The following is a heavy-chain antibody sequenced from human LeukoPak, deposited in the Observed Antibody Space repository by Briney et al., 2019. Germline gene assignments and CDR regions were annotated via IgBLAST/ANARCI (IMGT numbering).Heavy chain of an antibody. D-gene: IGHD3-10*01. CDR1: GFTFSSYS. Sequence: GGSLRLSCAASGFTFSSYSMNWVRQAPGKGLEWVSSISSSSSYIYYADSVKGRFTISRDNAKDSLYLQMNSLRAEDTAVYYCARALYYYGSGSLYGMDVWGQGTTVTVSS. J-gene: IGHJ6*02. CDR3: ARALYYYGSGSLYGMDV. CDR2: ISSSSSYI. V-gene: IGHV3-21*01.